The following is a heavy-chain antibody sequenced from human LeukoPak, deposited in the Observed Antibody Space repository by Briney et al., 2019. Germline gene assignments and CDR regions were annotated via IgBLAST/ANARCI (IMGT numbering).Heavy chain of an antibody. J-gene: IGHJ4*02. Sequence: GSLRLSCAASGFTFSTYVLHWVRRTPDKGLEWVAVISEDGRNKYHADSVTGRFTISRDNSKNTLYLQMNSLRAEDTAVYYCARDKYYDSEDGDYWGQGTLVTVSS. D-gene: IGHD3-22*01. CDR1: GFTFSTYV. V-gene: IGHV3-30*04. CDR3: ARDKYYDSEDGDY. CDR2: ISEDGRNK.